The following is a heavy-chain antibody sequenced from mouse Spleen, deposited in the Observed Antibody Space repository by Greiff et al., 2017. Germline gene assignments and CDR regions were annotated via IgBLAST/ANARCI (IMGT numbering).Heavy chain of an antibody. CDR1: GYTFTSYW. J-gene: IGHJ3*01. Sequence: QVQLKQPGAELVRPGTSVKLSCKASGYTFTSYWMHWVKQRPGQGLEWIGVIDPSDSYTNYNQKFKGKATLTVDTSSSTAYMQLSSLTSEDSAVYYCARWAANWDAWFAYWGQGTLVTVSA. D-gene: IGHD4-1*01. CDR3: ARWAANWDAWFAY. V-gene: IGHV1-59*01. CDR2: IDPSDSYT.